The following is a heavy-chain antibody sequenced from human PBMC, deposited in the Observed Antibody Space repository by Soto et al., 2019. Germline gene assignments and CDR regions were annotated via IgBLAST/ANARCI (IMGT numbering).Heavy chain of an antibody. CDR3: ARGFVSLGELSCSQNKYYYDYYGMDV. CDR2: IIPISGTA. D-gene: IGHD3-16*02. Sequence: QVQLVQSGAEVKKPGSSVKVSCKASGGTFSSYAISWVRQAPGQGLEWMGGIIPISGTANYAQKFQGRGTITAAESTSTAYMELSSLRSEDTAVYYCARGFVSLGELSCSQNKYYYDYYGMDVWGQGTTVTVSS. J-gene: IGHJ6*02. CDR1: GGTFSSYA. V-gene: IGHV1-69*01.